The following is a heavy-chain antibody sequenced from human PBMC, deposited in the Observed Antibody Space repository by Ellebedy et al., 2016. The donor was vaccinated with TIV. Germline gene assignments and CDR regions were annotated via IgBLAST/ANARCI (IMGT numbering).Heavy chain of an antibody. CDR2: ISGSGGST. J-gene: IGHJ4*02. D-gene: IGHD3-22*01. Sequence: GESLKISCAASGFTFSSYAMSWVRQAPGKGLEWVSAISGSGGSTYYADSVKGRFTISRDNSKNTLYLQMNSLRAEDTAVYYCAKDYVYDSSGYAFDYWGQGTLVTVSS. V-gene: IGHV3-23*01. CDR3: AKDYVYDSSGYAFDY. CDR1: GFTFSSYA.